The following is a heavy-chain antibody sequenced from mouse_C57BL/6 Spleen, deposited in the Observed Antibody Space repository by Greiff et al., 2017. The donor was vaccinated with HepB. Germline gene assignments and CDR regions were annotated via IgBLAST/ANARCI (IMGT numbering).Heavy chain of an antibody. CDR1: GYTFTSYG. V-gene: IGHV1-81*01. D-gene: IGHD2-2*01. CDR3: AREGRYGYDGAY. J-gene: IGHJ3*01. CDR2: IYPRSGNT. Sequence: QGQLQQSGAELARPGASVKLSCKASGYTFTSYGISWVKQRTGQGLEWIGEIYPRSGNTYYNEKFKGKATLTADKSSSTAYMELRSLTSEDSAVYFCAREGRYGYDGAYWGQGTLVTVSA.